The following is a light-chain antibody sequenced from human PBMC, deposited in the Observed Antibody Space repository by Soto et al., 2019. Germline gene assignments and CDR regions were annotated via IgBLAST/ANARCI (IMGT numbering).Light chain of an antibody. V-gene: IGKV3D-20*02. CDR2: DAS. CDR1: QSVSSSY. J-gene: IGKJ5*01. Sequence: IVLTQSPGTLSLSPGERATLSCRASQSVSSSYLAWYQQKPGQAPRLLIYDASNRATGIPARFSGSGSGTDFTRTISSLEPEEFAVYYCQQRSNWPPPITFGQGTRLEIK. CDR3: QQRSNWPPPIT.